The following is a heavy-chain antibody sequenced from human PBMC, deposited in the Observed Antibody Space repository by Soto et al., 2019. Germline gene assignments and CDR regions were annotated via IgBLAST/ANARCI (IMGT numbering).Heavy chain of an antibody. Sequence: EVQVLESGGGLVQRGGSLRLSCAASGFTFNHYAMSWVRQAPGKGLEWVSIIIANGGTFYADSVKGRFTISRDNSKNTVYLQMSSLRVEDTAIYYCAKDYTVAADPSSVILFDYCGQGALVTVSS. D-gene: IGHD2-15*01. J-gene: IGHJ4*02. V-gene: IGHV3-23*01. CDR3: AKDYTVAADPSSVILFDY. CDR2: IIANGGT. CDR1: GFTFNHYA.